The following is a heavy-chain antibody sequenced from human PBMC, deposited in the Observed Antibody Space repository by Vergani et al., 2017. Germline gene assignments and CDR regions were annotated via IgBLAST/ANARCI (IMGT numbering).Heavy chain of an antibody. CDR1: GGSIISGDYY. V-gene: IGHV4-31*03. Sequence: QVQLQESGPGLVKPSETLSLTCTVSGGSIISGDYYWSWIRQHPGKGLEWIGYIYYSGSTYYNPSLKSRVTISVDTSKNQFSLKLSSVTAADTAVYYCARDRADDYGDYLDIWGQGTMVTVSS. D-gene: IGHD4-17*01. J-gene: IGHJ3*02. CDR2: IYYSGST. CDR3: ARDRADDYGDYLDI.